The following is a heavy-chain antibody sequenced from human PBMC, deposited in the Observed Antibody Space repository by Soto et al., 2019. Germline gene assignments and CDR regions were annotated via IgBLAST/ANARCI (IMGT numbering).Heavy chain of an antibody. J-gene: IGHJ4*02. Sequence: GGYLRLSSAASGFTFSSYALHWVRQAPGKGLEWVAVISGDGSDKYYADSVKGRFTISRDRSKSSLYLQMNSLRAEDTAVYYCARDPIPYWGQGTLLSVS. CDR1: GFTFSSYA. CDR2: ISGDGSDK. CDR3: ARDPIPY. V-gene: IGHV3-30-3*01.